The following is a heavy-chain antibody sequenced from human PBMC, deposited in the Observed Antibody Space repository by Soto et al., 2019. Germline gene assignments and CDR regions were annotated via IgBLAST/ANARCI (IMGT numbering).Heavy chain of an antibody. J-gene: IGHJ4*02. CDR1: GFSFSIYA. CDR3: AKDPTSYDSSAQFVS. V-gene: IGHV3-23*01. D-gene: IGHD3-22*01. CDR2: ISGGGGST. Sequence: EVQLLDSGGRLVQPGGSLRLSCAASGFSFSIYAMNWVRQAPGKGLEWVSGISGGGGSTYYADSVKGRFTISRDNSKNTLYLQMNSLRVEDTAVYYCAKDPTSYDSSAQFVSWGQGTLVTVSS.